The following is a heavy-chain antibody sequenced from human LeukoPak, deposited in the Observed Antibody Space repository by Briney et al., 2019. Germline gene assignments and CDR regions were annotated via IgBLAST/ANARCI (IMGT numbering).Heavy chain of an antibody. CDR1: GYTFSSYA. Sequence: GASVKVSCKASGYTFSSYAISWVRQAPGQGLEWMGGIIPIFGAANYAQKLQGRVTMTADESTSTAYMELSSVRSEDTAVYYCARAGLSPSGYYFDYWGQGTLVTVSS. V-gene: IGHV1-69*13. D-gene: IGHD1-26*01. J-gene: IGHJ4*02. CDR2: IIPIFGAA. CDR3: ARAGLSPSGYYFDY.